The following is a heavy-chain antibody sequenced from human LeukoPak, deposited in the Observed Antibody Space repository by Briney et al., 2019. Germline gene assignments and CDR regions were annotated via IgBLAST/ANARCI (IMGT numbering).Heavy chain of an antibody. J-gene: IGHJ6*03. CDR3: AKESSYGYKNAGYYYYYYMDV. CDR1: GFTFSSYW. Sequence: GGSLRLSCAASGFTFSSYWMHWVRQAPGKGLLWVSRLNSDGTTTTYADSVKGRFTISRDNSKNTLYLQMNSLRAEDTAVYYCAKESSYGYKNAGYYYYYYMDVWGKGTTVTISS. CDR2: LNSDGTTT. V-gene: IGHV3-74*01. D-gene: IGHD5-18*01.